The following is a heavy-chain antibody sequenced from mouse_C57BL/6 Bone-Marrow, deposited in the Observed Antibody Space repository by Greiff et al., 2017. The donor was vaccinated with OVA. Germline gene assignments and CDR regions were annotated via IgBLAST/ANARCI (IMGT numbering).Heavy chain of an antibody. V-gene: IGHV1-50*01. J-gene: IGHJ2*01. CDR3: AREGLYSV. CDR1: GYTFTSYW. CDR2: IDPSDSYT. Sequence: VQLQQPGAELVKPGASVKLSCKASGYTFTSYWMQWVKQRPGQGLEWIGEIDPSDSYTNYNQKFKGKATLTVDTSSSTAYMQLSSLTSEDSAVYYCAREGLYSVWGQGTTLTVSS. D-gene: IGHD1-1*01.